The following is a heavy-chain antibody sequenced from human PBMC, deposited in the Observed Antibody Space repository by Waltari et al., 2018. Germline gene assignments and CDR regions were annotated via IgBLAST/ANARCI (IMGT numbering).Heavy chain of an antibody. CDR3: ASDRGRGLYLDS. Sequence: WGWVRQSPGKGLEWIGQVHQSGRSNYNPSRESRVTVSMDTSKNQFSLKMTSVTAADTAIYYCASDRGRGLYLDSWGQGTLVTVSP. V-gene: IGHV4-4*02. D-gene: IGHD2-15*01. CDR2: VHQSGRS. J-gene: IGHJ4*02.